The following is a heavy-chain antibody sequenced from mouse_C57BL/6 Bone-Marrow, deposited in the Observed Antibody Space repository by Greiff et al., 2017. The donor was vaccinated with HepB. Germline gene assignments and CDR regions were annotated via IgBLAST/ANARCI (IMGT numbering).Heavy chain of an antibody. Sequence: QVQLQQSGPELVKPGASVKISCKASGYSFTSYYIHWVKQRPGQGLEWIGWIYPGSGNTKYNEKFKGKATLTADTSSSTAYMQLSSLTSEDSAVYYCARDYGSSHWYFDVWGTGTTVTVSS. CDR1: GYSFTSYY. J-gene: IGHJ1*03. CDR3: ARDYGSSHWYFDV. D-gene: IGHD1-1*01. CDR2: IYPGSGNT. V-gene: IGHV1-66*01.